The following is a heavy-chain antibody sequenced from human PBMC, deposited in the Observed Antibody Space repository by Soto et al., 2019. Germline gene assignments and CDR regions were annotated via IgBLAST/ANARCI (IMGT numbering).Heavy chain of an antibody. V-gene: IGHV3-30*03. J-gene: IGHJ4*02. CDR1: GFTFSSYG. CDR2: ISYHGSNK. Sequence: QVQLVESGGGVVQPGRSLRLSCAASGFTFSSYGMHWVRQAPGKGLEWVAVISYHGSNKYYADSVKGRFTISRDNSKNTLYLQMNSLRAEDTAVYYCAWAYFDYWGQGTLVTVSS. CDR3: AWAYFDY.